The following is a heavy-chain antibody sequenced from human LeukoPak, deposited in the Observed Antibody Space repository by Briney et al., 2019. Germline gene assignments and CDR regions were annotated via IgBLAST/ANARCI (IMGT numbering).Heavy chain of an antibody. J-gene: IGHJ4*02. CDR3: ATINFRPY. Sequence: PGRSLRLSCAASGFTFSSYEMNWFRRPPGKGLEWVSYISSSGSTIYYADSVKGRFTISRDDAKNSLFLQMNSLRAEDTAIYYCATINFRPYWGQGTLVTVSS. CDR2: ISSSGSTI. D-gene: IGHD1-1*01. CDR1: GFTFSSYE. V-gene: IGHV3-48*03.